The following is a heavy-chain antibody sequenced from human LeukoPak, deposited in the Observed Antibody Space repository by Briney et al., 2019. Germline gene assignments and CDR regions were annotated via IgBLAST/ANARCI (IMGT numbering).Heavy chain of an antibody. V-gene: IGHV3-53*04. CDR3: ARDIRGTRGRGYSDY. J-gene: IGHJ4*02. CDR2: IYSGGST. D-gene: IGHD3-10*01. Sequence: GGSLRLSCAASGFTVSSDYMSWVRQAPGKGLEWVSVIYSGGSTYYADSVKGRFTISRHNSKNTLYLQMNSLRAEDTAVYYCARDIRGTRGRGYSDYWGQGTLVTVSS. CDR1: GFTVSSDY.